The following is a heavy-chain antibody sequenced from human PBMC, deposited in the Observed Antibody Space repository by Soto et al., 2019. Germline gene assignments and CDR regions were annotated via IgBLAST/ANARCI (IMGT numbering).Heavy chain of an antibody. V-gene: IGHV4-59*01. J-gene: IGHJ6*02. Sequence: SETLSLTCSVSGGSIRPFIWTWVRQPPGKGLEYIGFIYDTGYANYNPSLKSRVTISVDTSKNEFSLKLTSVTAADTAVYYCARASVGYCSSNTCPPGMDVWGQGTTVTVSS. CDR2: IYDTGYA. CDR3: ARASVGYCSSNTCPPGMDV. CDR1: GGSIRPFI. D-gene: IGHD2-2*03.